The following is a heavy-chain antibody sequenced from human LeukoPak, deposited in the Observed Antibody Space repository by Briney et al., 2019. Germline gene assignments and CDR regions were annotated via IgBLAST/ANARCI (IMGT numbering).Heavy chain of an antibody. CDR1: GFTFSSYE. D-gene: IGHD1-14*01. J-gene: IGHJ5*02. Sequence: GGSLRLSCAASGFTFSSYEMNWVRQAPGKGLEWVSSISSSSSYIYYADSVKGRFTISRDNAKNSLYLQMNSLRAEDTAVYYCARDSAGTTVWFDPWGQGTLVTVSS. CDR3: ARDSAGTTVWFDP. V-gene: IGHV3-21*01. CDR2: ISSSSSYI.